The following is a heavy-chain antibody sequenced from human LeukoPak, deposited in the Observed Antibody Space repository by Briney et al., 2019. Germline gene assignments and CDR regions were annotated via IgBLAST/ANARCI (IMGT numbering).Heavy chain of an antibody. D-gene: IGHD3-22*01. J-gene: IGHJ4*02. CDR3: ARAGSWSSGYHVDY. V-gene: IGHV4-59*01. CDR1: GGSISSYY. Sequence: SETLSLTCTVSGGSISSYYWSWIRQPPGKGLEWIGYIYYSGSTNYNPSLKSRVTISVHTSKNQFSLKLSSVTAADTAVYFCARAGSWSSGYHVDYWGQGTLVAVSS. CDR2: IYYSGST.